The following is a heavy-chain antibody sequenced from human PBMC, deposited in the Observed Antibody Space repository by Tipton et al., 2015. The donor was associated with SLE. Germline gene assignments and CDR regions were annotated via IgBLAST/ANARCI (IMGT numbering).Heavy chain of an antibody. Sequence: TLSLTCTVSGGSMNTYYWSWIRQPPGKGLEWIGYIYYSGTTNYNSSLKSRVTISVDTSKNQFSLKLNSVTAADTAVYYCARGSDGEYVRYFDVWGPGTLVTVSS. J-gene: IGHJ2*01. V-gene: IGHV4-59*01. D-gene: IGHD4-17*01. CDR2: IYYSGTT. CDR1: GGSMNTYY. CDR3: ARGSDGEYVRYFDV.